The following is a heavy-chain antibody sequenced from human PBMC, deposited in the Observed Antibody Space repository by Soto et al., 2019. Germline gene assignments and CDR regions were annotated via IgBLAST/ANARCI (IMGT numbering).Heavy chain of an antibody. CDR3: ARQEIAVAGPYYYYYGMDV. D-gene: IGHD6-19*01. J-gene: IGHJ6*02. CDR1: GYSFTSYW. CDR2: IDPSDSYT. Sequence: PGESLKISCKGSGYSFTSYWVSWVRQMPGKGMEWMGRIDPSDSYTNYSPSFQGHVTISADKSISTAYLQWSSLKASDTAMYYCARQEIAVAGPYYYYYGMDVWGQGTTVTVSS. V-gene: IGHV5-10-1*01.